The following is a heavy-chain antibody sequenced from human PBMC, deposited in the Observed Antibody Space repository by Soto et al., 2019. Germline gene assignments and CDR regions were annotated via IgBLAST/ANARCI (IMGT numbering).Heavy chain of an antibody. CDR2: IYPGDSDT. Sequence: GESLKISCKGSGYSFTSYWIGWVRQMPGKGLEWMGIIYPGDSDTRYSPSFQGQVTISADKSISTAYLQWSSLKASDTAMYYCAIAESKSRALYYYYGMDVWGQGTTVTVSS. CDR3: AIAESKSRALYYYYGMDV. V-gene: IGHV5-51*01. D-gene: IGHD6-13*01. J-gene: IGHJ6*02. CDR1: GYSFTSYW.